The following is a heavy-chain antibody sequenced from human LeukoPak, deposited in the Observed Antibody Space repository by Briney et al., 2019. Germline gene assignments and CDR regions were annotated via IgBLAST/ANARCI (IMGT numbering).Heavy chain of an antibody. J-gene: IGHJ4*02. V-gene: IGHV1-46*01. CDR1: GYTCTSYY. D-gene: IGHD3-22*01. Sequence: ASVKVSCKASGYTCTSYYIHWVRQAPGQGLEWMGIINPSGGSTSYAQKFQGRVTMTRDMSTSTVYMELSSLRSEDTAVYYCARAGTYYYDSSGYLDYWGQGTLVTVSS. CDR3: ARAGTYYYDSSGYLDY. CDR2: INPSGGST.